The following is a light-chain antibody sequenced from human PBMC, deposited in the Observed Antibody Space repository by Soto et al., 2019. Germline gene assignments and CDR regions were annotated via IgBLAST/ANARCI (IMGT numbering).Light chain of an antibody. CDR1: QSISSY. CDR3: QQSYSMYT. CDR2: AAS. Sequence: DIQMTQSPPSLSASVGDSVTITCRASQSISSYLNWYQQKPGKAPKLLIYAASSLQSGVPSRFSGSGSGTDFTLTISSLQPEYFATYYCQQSYSMYTFGQGTKLEIK. J-gene: IGKJ2*01. V-gene: IGKV1-39*01.